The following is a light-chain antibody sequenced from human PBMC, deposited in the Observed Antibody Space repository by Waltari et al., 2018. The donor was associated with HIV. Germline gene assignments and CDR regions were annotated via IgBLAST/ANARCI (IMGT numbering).Light chain of an antibody. CDR3: QKHYGIPRT. V-gene: IGKV4-1*01. CDR1: QVVLNRPNDQNC. J-gene: IGKJ1*01. Sequence: IVVAPSPDSLLVSLGGRATLHCKTSQVVLNRPNDQNCLGWYPKKPGQPPKLLIFWASIRAYGVPERISGSASETDVTLTISSLQAEDVAVYYGQKHYGIPRTFGQGTKVEIK. CDR2: WAS.